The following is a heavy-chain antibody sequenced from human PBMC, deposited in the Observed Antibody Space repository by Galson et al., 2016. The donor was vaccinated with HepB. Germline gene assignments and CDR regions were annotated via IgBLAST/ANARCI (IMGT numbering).Heavy chain of an antibody. D-gene: IGHD3-10*01. J-gene: IGHJ6*02. CDR1: GFIFRDFA. V-gene: IGHV3-23*01. CDR3: AKDHERGEYFYGMDV. Sequence: SLRLSCAPSGFIFRDFAMTWVRQAPGRGLEWVSTIGATSGNTYYADSVKGRFTISRDNSKNTLYVQMKSLRAEDTAVYYCAKDHERGEYFYGMDVWGQGTTVTVS. CDR2: IGATSGNT.